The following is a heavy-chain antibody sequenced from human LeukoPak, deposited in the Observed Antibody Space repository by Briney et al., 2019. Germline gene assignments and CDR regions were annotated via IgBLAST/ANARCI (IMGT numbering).Heavy chain of an antibody. CDR2: ISSSSSTI. CDR1: GFTFSSYS. Sequence: GGSLRLSCAASGFTFSSYSMNWVRQALGKGLEWVSYISSSSSTIYCADSVKGRFTISRDNAKNSLYLQMNSLRAEDTAVYYCARVLRVVVIKGDAFDIWGQGTMVTVSS. CDR3: ARVLRVVVIKGDAFDI. J-gene: IGHJ3*02. V-gene: IGHV3-48*04. D-gene: IGHD3-22*01.